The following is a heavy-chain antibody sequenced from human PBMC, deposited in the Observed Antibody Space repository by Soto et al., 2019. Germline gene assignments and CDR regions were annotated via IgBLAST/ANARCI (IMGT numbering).Heavy chain of an antibody. CDR2: IIPIFGTA. Sequence: SVKVSCKASGGTFSSYAISWVRQAPGQGLEWMGGIIPIFGTANYAQKFQGRVTITADESASTAYMELSSLRSEDTAVYYCARVLRYFDWLPPPNYYYGMDVWGQGTTVTVSS. CDR1: GGTFSSYA. CDR3: ARVLRYFDWLPPPNYYYGMDV. V-gene: IGHV1-69*13. D-gene: IGHD3-9*01. J-gene: IGHJ6*02.